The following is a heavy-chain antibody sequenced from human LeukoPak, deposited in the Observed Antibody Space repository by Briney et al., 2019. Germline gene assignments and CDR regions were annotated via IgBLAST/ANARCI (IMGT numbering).Heavy chain of an antibody. CDR1: GGSISSSSYY. J-gene: IGHJ4*02. CDR2: LYYSGST. CDR3: ARLSGSYWPAGY. V-gene: IGHV4-39*01. Sequence: SETLSLTCTVSGGSISSSSYYWGWIRQPPGKWLEWIGSLYYSGSTYYNPSLKSRVTISVDTSKNQFSLKLSSVTAADTAVYYCARLSGSYWPAGYWGQGTLVTVSS. D-gene: IGHD1-26*01.